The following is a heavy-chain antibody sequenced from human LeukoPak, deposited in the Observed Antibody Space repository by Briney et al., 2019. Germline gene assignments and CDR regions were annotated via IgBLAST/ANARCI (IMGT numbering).Heavy chain of an antibody. J-gene: IGHJ1*01. D-gene: IGHD2-2*01. Sequence: GGSLRLSCAASGFTFSDYYMSWIRQAPGKGLEWVSYISSSGSTIYYADSVKGRFTISRDNAKNSLYLQMNSLRAEDTAVYYCARDSHCSSTSCYVEGYFQHWGQGTLVTVSS. CDR3: ARDSHCSSTSCYVEGYFQH. CDR2: ISSSGSTI. V-gene: IGHV3-11*04. CDR1: GFTFSDYY.